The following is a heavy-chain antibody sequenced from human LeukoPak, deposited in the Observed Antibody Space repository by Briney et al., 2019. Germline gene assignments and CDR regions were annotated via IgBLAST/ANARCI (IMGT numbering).Heavy chain of an antibody. V-gene: IGHV3-30-3*01. CDR2: ISYVGSNK. Sequence: PGGSLRLSCAASGFTFSSYAMHWVRQAPGKGLEWVAVISYVGSNKYYADSVKGRFTISRDNSKNTLYLQMNSLRAEDTAVYYRARDLPWFDPWGQGTLVTVSS. J-gene: IGHJ5*02. CDR1: GFTFSSYA. CDR3: ARDLPWFDP.